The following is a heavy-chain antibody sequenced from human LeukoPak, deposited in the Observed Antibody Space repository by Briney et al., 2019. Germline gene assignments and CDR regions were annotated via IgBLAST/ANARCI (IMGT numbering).Heavy chain of an antibody. V-gene: IGHV4-39*07. J-gene: IGHJ4*02. CDR1: GDSISGSGYY. D-gene: IGHD5-12*01. CDR2: IYYSGST. CDR3: ARDPGGVDNARNYYFDY. Sequence: SETLSLTCAVSGDSISGSGYYWGWIRQPPGKGLEWVESIYYSGSTYYNPSRKSRVTISVDKSKDQFSLQLSSVTGSYRAVYFCARDPGGVDNARNYYFDYWGQGTLVTVSS.